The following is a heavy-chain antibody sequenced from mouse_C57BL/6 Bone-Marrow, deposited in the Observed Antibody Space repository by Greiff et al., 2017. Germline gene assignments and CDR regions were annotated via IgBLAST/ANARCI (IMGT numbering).Heavy chain of an antibody. CDR2: INSDGGST. J-gene: IGHJ3*01. D-gene: IGHD3-2*02. V-gene: IGHV5-2*01. Sequence: EVQLMESGGGLVQPGASLKLSCESNEYEFPSHDMSWVRKTPEKRLELVAAINSDGGSTYYPDTMERRFIISRDNTKKTLYLQMSSLRSEDTALYYCARRRQLRLRCWFAYWGQGTLVTVSA. CDR3: ARRRQLRLRCWFAY. CDR1: EYEFPSHD.